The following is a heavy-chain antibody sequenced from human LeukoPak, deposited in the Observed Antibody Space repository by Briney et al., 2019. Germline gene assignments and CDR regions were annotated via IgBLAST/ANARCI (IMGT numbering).Heavy chain of an antibody. CDR1: GFTFSDHY. Sequence: GGSLRLSCAASGFTFSDHYMDWVRQAPGKGLEWVGRIRKKVNSYTTEYAASVKGRFIISRDDSKNSLDLQMDSLRTEDTAVYYCSRGFCSDDTCYSGDFWGQGTLVTVSS. CDR2: IRKKVNSYTT. V-gene: IGHV3-72*01. D-gene: IGHD2-15*01. CDR3: SRGFCSDDTCYSGDF. J-gene: IGHJ4*02.